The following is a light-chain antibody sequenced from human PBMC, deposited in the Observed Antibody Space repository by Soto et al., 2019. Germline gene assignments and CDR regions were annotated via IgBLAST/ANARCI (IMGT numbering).Light chain of an antibody. V-gene: IGKV3-15*01. Sequence: EIVMTQSPATLSVSPGQRASLSCRANQSVSTTVAWYHQKPGQAPRLLVYGASTRATGIPARFSGSGAGTDFTLTITSLQSEDFGVYFCQQYKDWPTTFGQGTKVDIK. CDR3: QQYKDWPTT. CDR2: GAS. J-gene: IGKJ1*01. CDR1: QSVSTT.